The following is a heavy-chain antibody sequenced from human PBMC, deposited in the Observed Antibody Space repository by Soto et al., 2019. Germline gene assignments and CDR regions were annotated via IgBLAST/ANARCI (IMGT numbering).Heavy chain of an antibody. D-gene: IGHD2-21*01. J-gene: IGHJ4*02. V-gene: IGHV3-23*01. Sequence: GGSLRLSCAASGFTFTNYAMNWVRQAPGKGLEWVSGISGGGGSTYYADSVKGRFTISRDTSKNTLYLQMNSLRADDTAVYYCAKATSATCTGSICYSFDYWGQGTLVTVSS. CDR1: GFTFTNYA. CDR2: ISGGGGST. CDR3: AKATSATCTGSICYSFDY.